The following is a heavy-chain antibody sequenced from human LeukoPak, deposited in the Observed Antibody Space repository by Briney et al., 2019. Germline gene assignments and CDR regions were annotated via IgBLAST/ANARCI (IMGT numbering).Heavy chain of an antibody. V-gene: IGHV3-64*02. Sequence: GGSLRLSCVASGFTFYNYAMHWVRQAPGKGLEYVSAIGGNGDTTSYADSVKGRFTISRDNSKNTVYLQLGSLRTEDMAVYYCATRHEYSYPYWGQGTLVTVSS. CDR3: ATRHEYSYPY. J-gene: IGHJ4*02. CDR1: GFTFYNYA. CDR2: IGGNGDTT. D-gene: IGHD5-18*01.